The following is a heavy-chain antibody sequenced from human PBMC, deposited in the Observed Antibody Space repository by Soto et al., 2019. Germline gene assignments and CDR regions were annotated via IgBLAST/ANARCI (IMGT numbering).Heavy chain of an antibody. J-gene: IGHJ6*02. CDR3: ARSQGSSTSLEIYYYYYYGMDV. D-gene: IGHD2-2*01. Sequence: QVQLVQSGAEVKKPGSSVKVSCKASGGTFSSYAISWVRQAPGQGLEWMGGIIPISGTANYAQKFQGRVTIPADDSTSTAYMELRSLRSEDTAVYYCARSQGSSTSLEIYYYYYYGMDVWGQGNTVTVS. V-gene: IGHV1-69*01. CDR1: GGTFSSYA. CDR2: IIPISGTA.